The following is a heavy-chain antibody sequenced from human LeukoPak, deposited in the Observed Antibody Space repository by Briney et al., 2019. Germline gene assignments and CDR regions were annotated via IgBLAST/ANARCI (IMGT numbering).Heavy chain of an antibody. CDR3: ASDSRKQQLSGRAFDI. J-gene: IGHJ3*02. D-gene: IGHD6-13*01. V-gene: IGHV3-30*04. CDR1: GFTFSSYA. Sequence: GGSLRLSCAASGFTFSSYAMHWVRQAPGKGLEWVAVISYDGSNKYYADSVKGRFTISRDNSKNTLYLQMNSLRAEDTAVYYCASDSRKQQLSGRAFDIWGRGTMVTVSS. CDR2: ISYDGSNK.